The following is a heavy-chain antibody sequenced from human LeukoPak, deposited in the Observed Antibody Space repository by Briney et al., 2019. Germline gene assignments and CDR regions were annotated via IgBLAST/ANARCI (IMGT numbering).Heavy chain of an antibody. CDR2: INVYNTNT. CDR1: GYTFTSFG. J-gene: IGHJ4*02. Sequence: ASVKVSCKASGYTFTSFGISWVRQAPGQGLEWMGWINVYNTNTKSAQRLQGRVTMTTATSTSTAYVELGRLRSDNTALYYCATSDGTVTTFQDWGQGTLVTVSS. D-gene: IGHD4-11*01. V-gene: IGHV1-18*01. CDR3: ATSDGTVTTFQD.